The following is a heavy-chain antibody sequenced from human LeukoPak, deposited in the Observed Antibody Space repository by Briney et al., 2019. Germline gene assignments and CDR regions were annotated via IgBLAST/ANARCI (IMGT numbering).Heavy chain of an antibody. V-gene: IGHV1-69*01. CDR3: ARGAYFDWSRLDY. Sequence: SVKVSCKASGGTFSSYAISWVRQATGRGLEWMGGIIPIFGTANYAQKFQGRVTITADESTSTAYMELSSLRSEDTAVYYCARGAYFDWSRLDYWGQGTLVTVSS. J-gene: IGHJ4*02. CDR2: IIPIFGTA. D-gene: IGHD3-9*01. CDR1: GGTFSSYA.